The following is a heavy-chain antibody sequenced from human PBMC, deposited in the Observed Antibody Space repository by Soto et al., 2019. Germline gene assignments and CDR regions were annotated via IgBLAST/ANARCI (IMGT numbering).Heavy chain of an antibody. V-gene: IGHV3-7*03. CDR3: TRASREQVSDN. J-gene: IGHJ4*02. CDR2: INPEGNSK. Sequence: PWWSLRLSCSASGFSCSTSWVNWFRQTPGKGLEWVANINPEGNSKYYVDSVKGRFTISRDNAKSSLYLQMNSLRADDTALYYCTRASREQVSDNWGQGTLVTVSS. CDR1: GFSCSTSW. D-gene: IGHD1-1*01.